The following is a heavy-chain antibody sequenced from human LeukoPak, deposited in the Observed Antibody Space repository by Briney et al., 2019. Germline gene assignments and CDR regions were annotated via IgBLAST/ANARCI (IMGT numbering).Heavy chain of an antibody. CDR2: IYISGNT. D-gene: IGHD2-15*01. J-gene: IGHJ4*02. CDR1: GASMSSYY. CDR3: AREDVVADS. Sequence: SETLSLTCTVSGASMSSYYWTWIRQPAGKGLEWIGHIYISGNTNYNPSLKSRVTMSRDTSKNQFSLKLSSVTAADTAVYYCAREDVVADSWGQGIPVTVSS. V-gene: IGHV4-4*07.